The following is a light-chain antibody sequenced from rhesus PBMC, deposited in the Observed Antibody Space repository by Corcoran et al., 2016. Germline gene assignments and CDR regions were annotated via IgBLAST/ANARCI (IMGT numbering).Light chain of an antibody. CDR1: NNDIGYYNY. CDR2: GVS. J-gene: IGLJ1*01. V-gene: IGLV2S7*01. CDR3: CSYTTSSTYM. Sequence: QAAPTQPPAVSGSPGESVTFSCTGTNNDIGYYNYVSWYQQFPGKAPKLIIYGVSKRPSGVSDRFSGSKSGKTASLTISGLQAEDEADYYGCSYTTSSTYMFGGGTRLTVL.